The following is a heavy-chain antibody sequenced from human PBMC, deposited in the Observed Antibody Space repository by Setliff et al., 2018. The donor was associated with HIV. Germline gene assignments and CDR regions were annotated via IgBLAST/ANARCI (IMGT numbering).Heavy chain of an antibody. V-gene: IGHV4-34*01. Sequence: PSETLSLTCAVYGGSFSGYYWSWIRQPPGKGLEWIGEINHSGSTNYNPSLKSRVTISVDSSKNQFSLRLSSVAAADTAIYYCARAPVVSTMYYLGHWGQGTLVTVSS. CDR2: INHSGST. CDR3: ARAPVVSTMYYLGH. CDR1: GGSFSGYY. J-gene: IGHJ4*02. D-gene: IGHD5-12*01.